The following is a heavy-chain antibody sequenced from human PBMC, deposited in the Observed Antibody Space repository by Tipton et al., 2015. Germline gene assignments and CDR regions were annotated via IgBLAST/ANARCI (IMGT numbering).Heavy chain of an antibody. J-gene: IGHJ4*02. CDR3: ARDRAGGLTNRFDD. D-gene: IGHD1-14*01. Sequence: SLRLSCAASGFTVSSNYMSWVRQAPGKGLEWGSVIYSGGSTYYADSVKGRFTISRDNSKNTLYLQMNNLRAEDTAVYYCARDRAGGLTNRFDDWGRGTLVTVSS. V-gene: IGHV3-53*01. CDR1: GFTVSSNY. CDR2: IYSGGST.